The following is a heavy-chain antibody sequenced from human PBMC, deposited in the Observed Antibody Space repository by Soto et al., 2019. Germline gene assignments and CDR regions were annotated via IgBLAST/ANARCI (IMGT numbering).Heavy chain of an antibody. Sequence: GGSLRLSCAASGFTFSSYAMHWVRQAPGKGLEWVAVISYDGSNKYYADSVKGRFTISRDNSKNTLYLQMNSLRAEDTAVYYCARDLSGFLEWSPPGDYYYGMDVWGQGTTVTVSS. CDR1: GFTFSSYA. CDR2: ISYDGSNK. J-gene: IGHJ6*02. V-gene: IGHV3-30-3*01. CDR3: ARDLSGFLEWSPPGDYYYGMDV. D-gene: IGHD3-3*01.